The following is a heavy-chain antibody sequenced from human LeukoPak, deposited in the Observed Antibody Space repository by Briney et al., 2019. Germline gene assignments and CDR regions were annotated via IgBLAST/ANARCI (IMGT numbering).Heavy chain of an antibody. CDR1: GFTFSSYA. CDR3: ASGGEWLFRFDY. V-gene: IGHV3-23*01. D-gene: IGHD3-3*01. J-gene: IGHJ4*02. CDR2: ISGSGGST. Sequence: GGSLRLSCAASGFTFSSYAMSWVRQAPGKGLEWVSAISGSGGSTYYADSVKGRLTISRDNSKNTLYLQMNSLRAEDTAVYYCASGGEWLFRFDYWGQGTLVTVSS.